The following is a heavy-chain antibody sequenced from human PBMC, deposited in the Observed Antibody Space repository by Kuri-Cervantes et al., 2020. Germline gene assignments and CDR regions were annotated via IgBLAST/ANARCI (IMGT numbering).Heavy chain of an antibody. Sequence: GESLKISCTASRFTFSNYWMHWVRQAPGKGLEWVSFISSTSSTIYYADSVKGRFTISRDNAKNSLYLQMNSLRAEDTAVYYCARADSSGYYPGAFDIWGQGTMVTVSS. CDR3: ARADSSGYYPGAFDI. CDR1: RFTFSNYW. V-gene: IGHV3-48*01. J-gene: IGHJ3*02. D-gene: IGHD3-22*01. CDR2: ISSTSSTI.